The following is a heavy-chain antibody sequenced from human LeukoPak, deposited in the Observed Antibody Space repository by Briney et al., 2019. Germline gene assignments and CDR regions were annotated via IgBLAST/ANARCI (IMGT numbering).Heavy chain of an antibody. CDR2: ISIYNGNT. J-gene: IGHJ5*02. CDR1: GYTFTNYG. Sequence: ASVKVSCKASGYTFTNYGISLVRQAHGPGLEWMGWISIYNGNTDYAQKLRGRVTMTTDTSTSTAYMELRSLRSDDTAVYYCARITYDFWSGYYMPDDPWGQGTLVTVSS. CDR3: ARITYDFWSGYYMPDDP. D-gene: IGHD3-3*01. V-gene: IGHV1-18*01.